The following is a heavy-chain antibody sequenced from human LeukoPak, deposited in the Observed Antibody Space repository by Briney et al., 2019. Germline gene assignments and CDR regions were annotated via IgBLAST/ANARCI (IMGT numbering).Heavy chain of an antibody. J-gene: IGHJ4*02. Sequence: PSETLSLTCTVSGGSISSSSYYWGWIRQPPGKGLEWIGSIYYSGITYYNPSLKSRVTISVDTSKNQFSLKLSSVTAADTAVYYCARSSVGVRRRTDYWGQGTLVTVSS. CDR1: GGSISSSSYY. V-gene: IGHV4-39*01. D-gene: IGHD1-26*01. CDR3: ARSSVGVRRRTDY. CDR2: IYYSGIT.